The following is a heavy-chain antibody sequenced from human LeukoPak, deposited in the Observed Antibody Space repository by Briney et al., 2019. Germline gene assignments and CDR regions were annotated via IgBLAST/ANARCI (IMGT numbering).Heavy chain of an antibody. CDR1: GGSISSYY. J-gene: IGHJ4*02. V-gene: IGHV4-39*07. CDR2: IYSSGST. CDR3: ASHYDTLTGLAYFDY. Sequence: SETLSLTCTVSGGSISSYYWGWVRQTPGKGLEWIGSIYSSGSTYYNPSLKSPFTISVDTSKNQFSLKLSSVTAADTAIYYCASHYDTLTGLAYFDYWGQGTLVTVSS. D-gene: IGHD3-9*01.